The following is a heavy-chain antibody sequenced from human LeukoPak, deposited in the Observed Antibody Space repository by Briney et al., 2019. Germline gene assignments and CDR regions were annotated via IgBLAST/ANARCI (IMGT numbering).Heavy chain of an antibody. CDR3: ARDPYSGSYGNYYYYYMDV. Sequence: GGSLRLSCAASGFTFSSYNMNWVRQAPGKGLEWVSSITSGSSYIYYADSVKGRFTISRDNAKNSLYLQMNSLRAEDTAVYYCARDPYSGSYGNYYYYYMDVWGKGTTVTISS. CDR2: ITSGSSYI. D-gene: IGHD1-26*01. CDR1: GFTFSSYN. J-gene: IGHJ6*03. V-gene: IGHV3-21*01.